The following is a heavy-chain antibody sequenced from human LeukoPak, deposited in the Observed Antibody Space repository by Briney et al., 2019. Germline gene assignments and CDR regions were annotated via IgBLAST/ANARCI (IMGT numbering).Heavy chain of an antibody. D-gene: IGHD3-22*01. J-gene: IGHJ4*02. CDR2: MNPNSGNT. CDR1: GYTFTSYD. CDR3: ARKHSSGYYYAPSDY. Sequence: ASVKVSYKASGYTFTSYDINWVRQATGQGLEWMGWMNPNSGNTGYAQKFQGRVTMTRNTSISTAYMELSSLRSEDTAVYYCARKHSSGYYYAPSDYWGQGTLVTVSS. V-gene: IGHV1-8*01.